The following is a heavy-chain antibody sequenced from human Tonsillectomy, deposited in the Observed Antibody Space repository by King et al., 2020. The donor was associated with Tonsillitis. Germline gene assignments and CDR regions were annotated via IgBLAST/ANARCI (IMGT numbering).Heavy chain of an antibody. CDR3: AREREPFGWEILRHYYYYGMDV. D-gene: IGHD1-26*01. V-gene: IGHV3-30*04. CDR1: GFTFSSYV. Sequence: VQLVESGGGVVQPGRSLRLSCAASGFTFSSYVMHWVRQAPGKGLEGVAILSYDGRNKYYADSVKGRFTISRDNSKNMLYLQMNSLRAEDTAVYYCAREREPFGWEILRHYYYYGMDVWGQGTTVTVSS. J-gene: IGHJ6*02. CDR2: LSYDGRNK.